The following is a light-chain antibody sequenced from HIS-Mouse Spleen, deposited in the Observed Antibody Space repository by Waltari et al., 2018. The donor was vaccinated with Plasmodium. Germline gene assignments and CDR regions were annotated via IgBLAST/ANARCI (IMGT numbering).Light chain of an antibody. J-gene: IGLJ2*01. V-gene: IGLV3-21*03. CDR1: NIGSKS. Sequence: SYVLTQPPSVSVAPGKTARITCGGNNIGSKSVHWYQQKPGQAPVLGVYEDSDRPSGIPERFSGSNSGNTATLTISRVEAGDEADYYCQVWDSSSDHGVFGGGTKLTVL. CDR3: QVWDSSSDHGV. CDR2: EDS.